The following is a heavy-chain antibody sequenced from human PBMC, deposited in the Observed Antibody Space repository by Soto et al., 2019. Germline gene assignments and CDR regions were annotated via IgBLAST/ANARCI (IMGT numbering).Heavy chain of an antibody. CDR2: ISAYNGNS. J-gene: IGHJ4*02. CDR1: GYTFTNSG. D-gene: IGHD6-19*01. Sequence: SVKVSCKTSGYTFTNSGISWVRQAPGQGLEWMGWISAYNGNSNYAQKLQGRVTMTTDTSTSTAYMEVRSLRSDDTAVYYCARYSSGWSYFNYWGQGTLVTVSS. CDR3: ARYSSGWSYFNY. V-gene: IGHV1-18*01.